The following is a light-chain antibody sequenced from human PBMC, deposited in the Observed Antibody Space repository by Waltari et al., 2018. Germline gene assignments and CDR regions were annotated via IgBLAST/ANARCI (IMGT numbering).Light chain of an antibody. CDR2: EVS. J-gene: IGLJ2*01. CDR3: SSFAGSSQML. V-gene: IGLV2-8*01. CDR1: SIDVGGFDY. Sequence: QSALTQPPSASGSPGQSVTISCTGPSIDVGGFDYVSWYQQHPAKVPRLMIYEVSKRPSGVPDRFSGSKSGNTASLTVSGLQVEDEADYYCSSFAGSSQMLFGGGTKLTVL.